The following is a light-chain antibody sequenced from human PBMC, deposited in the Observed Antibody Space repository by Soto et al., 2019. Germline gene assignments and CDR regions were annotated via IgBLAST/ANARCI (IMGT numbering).Light chain of an antibody. J-gene: IGKJ1*01. V-gene: IGKV3D-7*01. CDR1: QSVSSSY. CDR3: QQDYNLPWT. Sequence: EIVMTQSPATLSLSPGERATLSCRASQSVSSSYLSWYQQKPGQAPRLLIYGASTRATGIPARFSGSGSGTDFTLTISSLQPEDFAVYYCQQDYNLPWTFG. CDR2: GAS.